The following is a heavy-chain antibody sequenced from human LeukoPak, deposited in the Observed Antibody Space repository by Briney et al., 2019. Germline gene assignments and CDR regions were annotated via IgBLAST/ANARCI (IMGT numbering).Heavy chain of an antibody. J-gene: IGHJ5*02. V-gene: IGHV4-39*01. Sequence: PSETLSLTCTVSGGSISSSSYYWGWNRQPPGKGLEWIGSIYYSGSTYYNPSLKSRLTISVDTSKNQFSLKLSSVTAADTAVYYCARNSSGHWFDPWGQGTLVTVSS. D-gene: IGHD1-26*01. CDR1: GGSISSSSYY. CDR3: ARNSSGHWFDP. CDR2: IYYSGST.